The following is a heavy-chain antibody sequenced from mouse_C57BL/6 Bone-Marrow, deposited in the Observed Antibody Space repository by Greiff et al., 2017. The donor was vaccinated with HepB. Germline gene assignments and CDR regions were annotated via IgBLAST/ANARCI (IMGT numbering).Heavy chain of an antibody. CDR3: ARSFMVTTEFAY. V-gene: IGHV1-81*01. D-gene: IGHD2-2*01. CDR2: IYPRSGNT. CDR1: GYTFTSYG. J-gene: IGHJ3*01. Sequence: VQLQQSGAELARPGASVKLSCKASGYTFTSYGISWVKQRTGQGLEWIGEIYPRSGNTYYNEKFKGKATLTADKSSSTAYMELRSLTSEDSAVYFCARSFMVTTEFAYWGQGTLVTVSA.